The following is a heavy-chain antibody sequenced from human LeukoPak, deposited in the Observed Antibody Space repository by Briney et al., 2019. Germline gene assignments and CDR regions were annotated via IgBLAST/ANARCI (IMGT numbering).Heavy chain of an antibody. CDR1: GCTFTSYY. CDR2: INPSGGST. J-gene: IGHJ4*02. V-gene: IGHV1-46*01. Sequence: ASVKVSCKASGCTFTSYYMHWVRQAPGQGLEWMGIINPSGGSTSYAQKFQGRVTMTRDMSTSTVYMELSSLRSEDTAVYYCAREDSGSYSFDYWGQGTLVTVSS. CDR3: AREDSGSYSFDY. D-gene: IGHD1-26*01.